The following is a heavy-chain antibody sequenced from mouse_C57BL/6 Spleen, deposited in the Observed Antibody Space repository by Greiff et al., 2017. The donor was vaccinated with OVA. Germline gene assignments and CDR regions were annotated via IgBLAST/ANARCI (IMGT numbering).Heavy chain of an antibody. Sequence: EVKVVESGEGLVKPGGSLKLSCAASGFTFSSYAMSWVRQTPEKRLEWVAYISSGGDYIYYADTVKGRFTISRDNARNTLYLQMSSLKSEDTAMYYCTRDLYDFLVFDVWGTGTTVTVSS. J-gene: IGHJ1*03. CDR2: ISSGGDYI. D-gene: IGHD2-3*01. V-gene: IGHV5-9-1*02. CDR3: TRDLYDFLVFDV. CDR1: GFTFSSYA.